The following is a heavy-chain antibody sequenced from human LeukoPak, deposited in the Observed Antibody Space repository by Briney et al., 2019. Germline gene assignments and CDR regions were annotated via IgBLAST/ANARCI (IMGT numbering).Heavy chain of an antibody. V-gene: IGHV6-1*01. CDR1: GDSVSSNLVT. J-gene: IGHJ4*02. D-gene: IGHD3-10*01. Sequence: SQTLSLTCALSGDSVSSNLVTCNWIRQSPSTGLEWLGRTYYRSKWSDDYAVSVQSRIAINPDTSKNQFSLHLNSVTPGDSAVYYCVRVRGGVFEDWGQGTLVTVSS. CDR3: VRVRGGVFED. CDR2: TYYRSKWSD.